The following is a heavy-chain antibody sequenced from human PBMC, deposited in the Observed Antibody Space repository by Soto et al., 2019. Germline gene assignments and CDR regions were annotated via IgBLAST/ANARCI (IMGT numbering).Heavy chain of an antibody. Sequence: SVKVSCKASGGTFSSYAISWVRQAPGQGLEWMGGIIPIFGTANYAQKFQGRVTITADESTSTAYMELSSLRSEDTAVYYCARDQTSSGWYSPDYYYGMDVWGQGTTVTVS. V-gene: IGHV1-69*13. CDR2: IIPIFGTA. CDR3: ARDQTSSGWYSPDYYYGMDV. D-gene: IGHD6-19*01. CDR1: GGTFSSYA. J-gene: IGHJ6*02.